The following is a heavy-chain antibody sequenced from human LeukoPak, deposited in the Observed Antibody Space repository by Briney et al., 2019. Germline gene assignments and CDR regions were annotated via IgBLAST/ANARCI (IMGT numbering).Heavy chain of an antibody. CDR2: ISYDGSNK. V-gene: IGHV3-30-3*01. D-gene: IGHD5-24*01. J-gene: IGHJ4*02. CDR3: AGGKRWLQLDH. CDR1: GFTFSSYA. Sequence: AGGSLRLSCAASGFTFSSYAMHWVRHAPGKGLEWVAVISYDGSNKYCADSVKGRFTISRDNSKNTLYLQINSLRAEDTAVYYCAGGKRWLQLDHWGQGTLVTASS.